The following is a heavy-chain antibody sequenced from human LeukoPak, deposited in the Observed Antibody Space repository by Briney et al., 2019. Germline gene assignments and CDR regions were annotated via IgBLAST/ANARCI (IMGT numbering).Heavy chain of an antibody. Sequence: ASVKVSCKVSGYTLTELSMHWVRQAPGKGLEWRGGFDPEDGETIYAQKFQGRVTMTEDTSTDTAYMELSSLRSEDTAVYYCATSSCSGGSCYFWFDPWGQGTLVTVSS. J-gene: IGHJ5*02. CDR2: FDPEDGET. CDR1: GYTLTELS. CDR3: ATSSCSGGSCYFWFDP. V-gene: IGHV1-24*01. D-gene: IGHD2-15*01.